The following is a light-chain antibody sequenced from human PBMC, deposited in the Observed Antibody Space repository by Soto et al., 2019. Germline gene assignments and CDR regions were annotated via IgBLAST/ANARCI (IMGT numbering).Light chain of an antibody. Sequence: DIPMTQSPSSLSASVGDRVTITCRASQSISSYLNWYQQKPGKAPKLLIDAASSLQSGVPSRFSGSGSGTDFTLTISSLQPEDFATYYCHQSYSTLMYTFGQGTKLEIK. V-gene: IGKV1-39*01. CDR1: QSISSY. CDR2: AAS. J-gene: IGKJ2*01. CDR3: HQSYSTLMYT.